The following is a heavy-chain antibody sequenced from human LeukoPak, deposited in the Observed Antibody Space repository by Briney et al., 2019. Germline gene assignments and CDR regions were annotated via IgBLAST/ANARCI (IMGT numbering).Heavy chain of an antibody. Sequence: GGSLRLSCAASGFTFSNAWMTWVRQAPGKGLEWVSYISSSGSTIYYADSVKGRFTISRDNAKNSLYLQMNRLRAEDTAVYYCARDIAAAGDLNFDYWGQGTLVTVSS. J-gene: IGHJ4*02. CDR1: GFTFSNAW. CDR3: ARDIAAAGDLNFDY. D-gene: IGHD6-13*01. V-gene: IGHV3-48*04. CDR2: ISSSGSTI.